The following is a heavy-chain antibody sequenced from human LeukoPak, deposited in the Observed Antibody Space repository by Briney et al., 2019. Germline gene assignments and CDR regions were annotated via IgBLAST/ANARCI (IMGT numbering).Heavy chain of an antibody. Sequence: SETLSLTCTVSGYSISSGYYWGWIRQPPGKGLEWIGSIYHSGSTYYNPSLKSRVTISVDTSKNQFSLKLSSVTAADTAVYYCARERGQAAALPDYWGQGTLVTVSS. CDR1: GYSISSGYY. CDR2: IYHSGST. CDR3: ARERGQAAALPDY. J-gene: IGHJ4*02. D-gene: IGHD6-13*01. V-gene: IGHV4-38-2*02.